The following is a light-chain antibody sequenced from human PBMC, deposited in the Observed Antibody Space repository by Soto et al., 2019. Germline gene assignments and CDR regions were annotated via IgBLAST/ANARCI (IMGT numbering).Light chain of an antibody. V-gene: IGKV3D-20*02. Sequence: EIVLTQSPGTLSLSPGESAALSCRASQSITSNYLGWYRQKPGQAPRLLIYAISSRAAGIPDRFSGSGSGTDFTLTITILEPEYSVVYYCQQHSDSPWTFGRGTRVEI. CDR2: AIS. CDR1: QSITSNY. J-gene: IGKJ1*01. CDR3: QQHSDSPWT.